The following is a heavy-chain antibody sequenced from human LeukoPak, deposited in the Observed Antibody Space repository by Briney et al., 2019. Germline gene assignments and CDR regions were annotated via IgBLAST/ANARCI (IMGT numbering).Heavy chain of an antibody. CDR2: ISVSGGST. Sequence: GGSLRLSCSASGFTFTSYAMSWVRQAPGKGLEWGSAISVSGGSTYYAYYVKGRVTISRDKSKNTLYLQMNSLRAEDTAVYYCAKGHGYSYGTYYFDYWGQGTLVTVSS. CDR1: GFTFTSYA. D-gene: IGHD5-18*01. V-gene: IGHV3-23*01. J-gene: IGHJ4*02. CDR3: AKGHGYSYGTYYFDY.